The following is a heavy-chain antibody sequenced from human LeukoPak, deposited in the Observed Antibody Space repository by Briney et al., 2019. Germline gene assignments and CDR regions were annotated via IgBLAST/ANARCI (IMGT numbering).Heavy chain of an antibody. V-gene: IGHV7-4-1*02. D-gene: IGHD3-22*01. CDR1: GYTFTSYA. Sequence: ASVKVSCKASGYTFTSYAMNWVRQAPGQGLEWMGWINTNTGNPTYAQGFTGRFVFSLDTSVSTAYLQISSLKAEDTAVYYCARRQAYYDSSGYYFKDSYYFDYWGQGTLVTVST. CDR3: ARRQAYYDSSGYYFKDSYYFDY. J-gene: IGHJ4*02. CDR2: INTNTGNP.